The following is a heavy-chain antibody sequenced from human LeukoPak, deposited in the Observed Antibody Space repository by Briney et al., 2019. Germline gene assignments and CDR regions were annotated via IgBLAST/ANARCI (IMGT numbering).Heavy chain of an antibody. CDR3: ARQRRYSGCDLGDYFDY. CDR2: IYPGDSDT. D-gene: IGHD5-12*01. V-gene: IGHV5-51*01. Sequence: EAPKASWKGPGYSFTSYWFGWVRQMPGEGLEWMGIIYPGDSDTRYSPSFQGQVTTSADKSISTAYLQWSSLKASDTAMYYCARQRRYSGCDLGDYFDYWGQGTLVTVSS. CDR1: GYSFTSYW. J-gene: IGHJ4*02.